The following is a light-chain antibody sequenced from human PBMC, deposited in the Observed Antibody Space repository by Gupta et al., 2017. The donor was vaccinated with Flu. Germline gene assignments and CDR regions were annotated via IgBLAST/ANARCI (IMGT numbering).Light chain of an antibody. CDR3: QQYNNWPRN. CDR1: QSVSSN. V-gene: IGKV3-15*01. Sequence: EMVMTQSPATLSVSPGERATLSCRASQSVSSNLAWYQQQPGQAPRLLIFDASTRATGIPARFSGSGSGTEFTLTISSLQSEDFAIYYCQQYNNWPRNFGQGTKLEIK. CDR2: DAS. J-gene: IGKJ2*01.